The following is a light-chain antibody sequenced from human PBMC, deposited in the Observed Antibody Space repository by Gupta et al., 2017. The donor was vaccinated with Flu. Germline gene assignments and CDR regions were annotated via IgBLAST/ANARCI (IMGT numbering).Light chain of an antibody. J-gene: IGLJ3*02. V-gene: IGLV1-51*02. Sequence: KVTISCSGSSTNIGNNFLSWCHQLPATAPKLLIFDNSNRPSGSPDRFSGSNSGTSATLCISGLQTGDEADYYCATCYSSLIAWVFGGGTTLTVL. CDR3: ATCYSSLIAWV. CDR2: DNS. CDR1: STNIGNNF.